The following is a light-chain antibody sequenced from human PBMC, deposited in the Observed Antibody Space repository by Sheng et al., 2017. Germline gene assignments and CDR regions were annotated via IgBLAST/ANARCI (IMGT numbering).Light chain of an antibody. V-gene: IGKV3-20*01. CDR2: GAS. Sequence: DIVLTQSPGLLSLSPGERATLSCRASQSVSSSYLAWYQQRPGQAPRLLIYGASFRATGIPDRFSGSGSGTDFTLTISRLEPEDFAVYYCQQYGSSPRTFGQGTKVEIK. CDR3: QQYGSSPRT. CDR1: QSVSSSY. J-gene: IGKJ1*01.